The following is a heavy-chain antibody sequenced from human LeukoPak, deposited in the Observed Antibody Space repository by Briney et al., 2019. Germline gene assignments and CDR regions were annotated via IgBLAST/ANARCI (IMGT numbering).Heavy chain of an antibody. Sequence: GASVKVSCKASGYTFTGYYMHWVRQAPGQGLEWMGWINPNTGGTNYAQKFQGRVTLTTDTSTSTAYLELRSLRSDDTAIYYCARDLGVLTGTFFDFWGQGTLVTVSS. CDR3: ARDLGVLTGTFFDF. D-gene: IGHD3-9*01. CDR1: GYTFTGYY. CDR2: INPNTGGT. J-gene: IGHJ4*02. V-gene: IGHV1-2*02.